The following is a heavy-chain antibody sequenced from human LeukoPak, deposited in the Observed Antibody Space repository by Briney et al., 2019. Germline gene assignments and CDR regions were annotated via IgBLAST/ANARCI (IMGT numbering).Heavy chain of an antibody. CDR3: ARALGYYMPRYFDY. CDR1: GGSFSGYY. V-gene: IGHV4-34*01. CDR2: INHSGST. Sequence: SETLSLTCAVYGGSFSGYYWSWIRQPPGKGLEWIGEINHSGSTNYNPSLKSRVTISVDTSKNQFSLKLSSVTAADTAVYYCARALGYYMPRYFDYWGQGTLVTVSS. J-gene: IGHJ4*02. D-gene: IGHD3-22*01.